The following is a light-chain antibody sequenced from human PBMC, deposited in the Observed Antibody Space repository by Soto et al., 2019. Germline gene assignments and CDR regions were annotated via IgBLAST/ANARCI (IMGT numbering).Light chain of an antibody. V-gene: IGLV6-57*04. J-gene: IGLJ3*02. CDR2: EDD. Sequence: NFMLTQPHSVSESPGKTVTISCTRSSGSIASHYVQWYQQRPGSAPTTVIYEDDQRPSGVPDRFSGSIDSSSNSASLTISGLKTEDEADYYCQSYDIADWVFGGGTKVTVL. CDR3: QSYDIADWV. CDR1: SGSIASHY.